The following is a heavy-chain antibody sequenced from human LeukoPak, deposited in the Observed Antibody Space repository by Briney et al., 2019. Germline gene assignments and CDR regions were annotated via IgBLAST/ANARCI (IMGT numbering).Heavy chain of an antibody. CDR1: GFTFSSYW. D-gene: IGHD1-26*01. Sequence: TGGSLRLSCAASGFTFSSYWMGWVRQAPGKRLEWVANMNIDGSEKYYADSVKGRFTISRDNARNSVYLQMNSLRVEDTAVYYCARDPVEGELLLDYWGQGTLVTVSS. J-gene: IGHJ4*02. V-gene: IGHV3-7*01. CDR3: ARDPVEGELLLDY. CDR2: MNIDGSEK.